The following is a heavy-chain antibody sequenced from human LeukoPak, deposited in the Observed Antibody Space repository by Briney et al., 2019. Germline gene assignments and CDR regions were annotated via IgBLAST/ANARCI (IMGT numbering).Heavy chain of an antibody. J-gene: IGHJ4*02. V-gene: IGHV1-69*06. Sequence: GASVKVSCKASGGTFSSYAISWVRQAPGQGLEWMGGIIPIFGTANYAQKFQGRVTITADTSTDTAYMELNSLRAEDTAVYYCAKDRGKAIAVAFDYWGQGTLVTVSS. CDR2: IIPIFGTA. D-gene: IGHD6-19*01. CDR1: GGTFSSYA. CDR3: AKDRGKAIAVAFDY.